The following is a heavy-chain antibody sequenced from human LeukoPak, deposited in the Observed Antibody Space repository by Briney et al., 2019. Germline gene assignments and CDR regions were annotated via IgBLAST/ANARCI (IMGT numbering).Heavy chain of an antibody. CDR1: GYTFTGYY. D-gene: IGHD2-2*01. CDR3: ARDKPSRRIVVVPAAAFDY. J-gene: IGHJ4*02. Sequence: ASVKVSCKASGYTFTGYYMHWVRQAPGQGLEWVGWINPNSGGTNYAQKFQGRVTMTRDTSISTAYMELSRLRSDDTAVYYCARDKPSRRIVVVPAAAFDYWGQGTLVTVSS. V-gene: IGHV1-2*02. CDR2: INPNSGGT.